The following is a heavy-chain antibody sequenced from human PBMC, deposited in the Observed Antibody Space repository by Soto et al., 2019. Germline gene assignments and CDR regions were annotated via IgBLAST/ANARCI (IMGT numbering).Heavy chain of an antibody. CDR3: ARDRGSSSSEWYYYYGMDV. D-gene: IGHD6-6*01. V-gene: IGHV3-30-3*01. J-gene: IGHJ6*02. CDR1: GFTFSSYA. Sequence: GGSLRLSCAASGFTFSSYAMHWVRQAPGKGLEWVAVISYDGSNKYYADSVKGRFTISRDNSKNTLYLQMNSLRAEDTAVYYCARDRGSSSSEWYYYYGMDVWGQGTTVTVSS. CDR2: ISYDGSNK.